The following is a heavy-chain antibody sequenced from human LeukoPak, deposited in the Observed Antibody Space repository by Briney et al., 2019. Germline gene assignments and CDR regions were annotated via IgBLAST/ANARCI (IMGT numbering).Heavy chain of an antibody. Sequence: GGSLRLSCAASGFTFSSYGMHWVRQASGKGLEWVAVIWYDGSNKYYADSVKGRFTISRDNSKNTLYLQMNSLRAEDTAVYYCAKAVAVAGLFDYWGQGTLVTVSS. CDR2: IWYDGSNK. CDR1: GFTFSSYG. V-gene: IGHV3-33*06. CDR3: AKAVAVAGLFDY. J-gene: IGHJ4*02. D-gene: IGHD6-19*01.